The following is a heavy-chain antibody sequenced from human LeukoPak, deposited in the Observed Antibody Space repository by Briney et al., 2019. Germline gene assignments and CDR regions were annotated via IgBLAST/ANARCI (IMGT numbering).Heavy chain of an antibody. CDR1: GFTFSTYS. CDR3: ARDRAPYCGGDCSDAFDV. Sequence: PGGSLRLSCAASGFTFSTYSMNWVRQAPGKGLEWISYIRSTTSHIDYADSVKGRFTISRDNAKNSVYLQMNSLRVEDTAVYYCARDRAPYCGGDCSDAFDVWGQGTMLTVSS. J-gene: IGHJ3*01. D-gene: IGHD2-21*02. V-gene: IGHV3-21*01. CDR2: IRSTTSHI.